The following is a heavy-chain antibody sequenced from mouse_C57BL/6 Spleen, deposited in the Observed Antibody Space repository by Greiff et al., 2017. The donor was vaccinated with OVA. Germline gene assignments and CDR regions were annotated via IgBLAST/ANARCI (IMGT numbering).Heavy chain of an antibody. CDR2: ISSGSSTI. Sequence: EVKLVESGGGLVKPGGSLKLSCAASGFTFSDYGMHWVRQAPEKGLEWVAYISSGSSTIYYADTVKGRFTISRDNAKNTLFLQMTRLRSEDTAMYDCARNDGYYYFDDWGQGTTLTVSS. D-gene: IGHD2-3*01. J-gene: IGHJ2*01. CDR3: ARNDGYYYFDD. CDR1: GFTFSDYG. V-gene: IGHV5-17*01.